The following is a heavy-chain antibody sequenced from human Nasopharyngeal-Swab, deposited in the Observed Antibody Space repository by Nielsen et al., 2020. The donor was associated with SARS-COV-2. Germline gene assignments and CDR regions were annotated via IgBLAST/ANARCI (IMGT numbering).Heavy chain of an antibody. V-gene: IGHV1-8*01. Sequence: ASVKVSCKASGYTFTSYYINWVRQATGQGLACMGLMNPNSGNTGYAQKFQGRVTMTRNTSISTAYMELSSLRSEDTAVYYCARGFIVATIFHYYYYMDVWGKGTTVTVSS. CDR2: MNPNSGNT. CDR1: GYTFTSYY. CDR3: ARGFIVATIFHYYYYMDV. J-gene: IGHJ6*03. D-gene: IGHD5-12*01.